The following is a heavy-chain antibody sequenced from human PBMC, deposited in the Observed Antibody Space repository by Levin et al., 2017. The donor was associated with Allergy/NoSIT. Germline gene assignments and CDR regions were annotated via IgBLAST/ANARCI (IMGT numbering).Heavy chain of an antibody. Sequence: GESLKISCKGSGYSFTSYWIGWVRQMPGKGLEWMGIIYPGDSDTRYSPSFQGQVTISADKSISTAYLQWSSLKASDTAMYYCARQGSYYDILTGQPYYYMDVWGKGTTVTVSS. CDR1: GYSFTSYW. CDR2: IYPGDSDT. CDR3: ARQGSYYDILTGQPYYYMDV. D-gene: IGHD3-9*01. V-gene: IGHV5-51*01. J-gene: IGHJ6*03.